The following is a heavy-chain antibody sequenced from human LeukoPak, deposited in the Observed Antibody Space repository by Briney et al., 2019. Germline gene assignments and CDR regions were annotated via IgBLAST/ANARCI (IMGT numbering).Heavy chain of an antibody. CDR2: INPETGGT. CDR3: ARELGINAFDI. Sequence: ASVKVSCKASGYTFSVNHLYWVRQAPGQGLEFMGWINPETGGTNYEQKFQGRVTITGDTSISTAYMELSSLKSDDTAVYYCARELGINAFDIWGQGTTVTVSS. V-gene: IGHV1-2*02. D-gene: IGHD7-27*01. J-gene: IGHJ3*02. CDR1: GYTFSVNH.